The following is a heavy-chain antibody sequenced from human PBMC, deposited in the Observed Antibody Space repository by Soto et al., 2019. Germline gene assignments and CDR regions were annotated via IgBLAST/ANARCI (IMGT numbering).Heavy chain of an antibody. Sequence: GSLRLSCAASGFTVSSNYMSWVRQAPGKGLEWVSVIYSGGSTYYADSVKGRFTISRDNAKNSLYLQMDSLRAEDTAAYYCAREFWYSWNSWGQGTLVTVSS. CDR3: AREFWYSWNS. V-gene: IGHV3-53*01. J-gene: IGHJ4*02. CDR1: GFTVSSNY. CDR2: IYSGGST. D-gene: IGHD1-7*01.